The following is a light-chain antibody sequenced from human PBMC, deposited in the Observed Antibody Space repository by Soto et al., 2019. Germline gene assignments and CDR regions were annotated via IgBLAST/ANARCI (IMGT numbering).Light chain of an antibody. J-gene: IGKJ2*01. CDR2: GVS. CDR1: QSVRSD. CDR3: HQYDTWPS. V-gene: IGKV3-15*01. Sequence: EIVMTQSPATLSVSPGEGATLSCRASQSVRSDLAWYQHKPGLAPRLLIYGVSTRATGIPVRFSGSGSGTEFTLSISSLQSEDFAVYYCHQYDTWPSFGQGTKLQIK.